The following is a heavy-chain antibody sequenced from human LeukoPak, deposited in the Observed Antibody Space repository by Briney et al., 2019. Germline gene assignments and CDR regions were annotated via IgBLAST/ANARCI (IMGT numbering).Heavy chain of an antibody. CDR2: ITTSGTAM. J-gene: IGHJ4*02. CDR1: GFTFSSYS. CDR3: AKAPLYRHYFDY. D-gene: IGHD1-1*01. V-gene: IGHV3-23*01. Sequence: GGSLRLSCAASGFTFSSYSMNWVRQAPGKGLEWVSHITTSGTAMFYADSVKGRFTISRDNSENTLYLQMNSLRAEDTAVYYCAKAPLYRHYFDYWGQGTLVTVSS.